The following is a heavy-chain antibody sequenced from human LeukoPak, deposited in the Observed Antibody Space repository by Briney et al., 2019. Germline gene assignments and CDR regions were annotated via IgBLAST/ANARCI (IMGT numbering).Heavy chain of an antibody. CDR2: ISSSSSYI. Sequence: GGSLRLSCAASGFTFSSYSMNWVRQAPGKGLEWVSPISSSSSYIYYADTVKGRFTIYRDNAKNSLYLQMKSLRAEDTAVYYCARAPDFWSGYGVGYWGQGTLVTVSS. J-gene: IGHJ4*02. CDR1: GFTFSSYS. V-gene: IGHV3-21*01. CDR3: ARAPDFWSGYGVGY. D-gene: IGHD3-3*01.